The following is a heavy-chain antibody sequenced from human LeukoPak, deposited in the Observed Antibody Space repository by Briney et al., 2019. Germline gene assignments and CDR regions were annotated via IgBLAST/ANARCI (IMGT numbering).Heavy chain of an antibody. V-gene: IGHV4-59*12. J-gene: IGHJ4*02. CDR1: GGSISSYY. CDR3: ARGYSRGWLDY. CDR2: ISYSGST. Sequence: SETLSLTCTVSGGSISSYYWSWIRQPPGRGLEWFGYISYSGSTTYNPSLKSRVTISVDTSNNQFSLKLSSVTAADPAVYYCARGYSRGWLDYWGQRTLVTVSS. D-gene: IGHD6-19*01.